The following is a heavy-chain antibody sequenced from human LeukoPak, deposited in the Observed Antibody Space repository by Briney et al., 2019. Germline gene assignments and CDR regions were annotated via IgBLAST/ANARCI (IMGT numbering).Heavy chain of an antibody. CDR2: INHSGST. J-gene: IGHJ3*02. CDR1: GGSFSGYY. V-gene: IGHV4-34*01. CDR3: ASCYYDSSGYYATFDI. D-gene: IGHD3-22*01. Sequence: PETLSLTCAVYGGSFSGYYWSWIRQPPGKGLEWIGEINHSGSTNYNPSLKSRVTISVDTSKNQFSLKLSSVTAADTAVYYCASCYYDSSGYYATFDIWGQGTMVTVSS.